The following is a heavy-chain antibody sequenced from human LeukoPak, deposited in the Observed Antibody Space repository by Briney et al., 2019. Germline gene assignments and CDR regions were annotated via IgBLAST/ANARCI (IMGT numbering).Heavy chain of an antibody. CDR1: GFTFSGSA. J-gene: IGHJ4*02. CDR2: IKSRPNNYAA. V-gene: IGHV3-73*01. Sequence: PGGSLRLSCAAPGFTFSGSAMHWVRQALGKGLEWVGRIKSRPNNYAAAYGASMRGRFTITRDDSKNTAYLQMNSLKTEDTAVYYCTRDRDFDYWGQGTVVTVSS. CDR3: TRDRDFDY.